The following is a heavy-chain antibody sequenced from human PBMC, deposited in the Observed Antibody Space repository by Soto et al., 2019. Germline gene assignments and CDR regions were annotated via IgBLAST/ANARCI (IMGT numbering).Heavy chain of an antibody. CDR2: ISSSSSYI. D-gene: IGHD1-26*01. V-gene: IGHV3-21*01. Sequence: GGSLRLSCAASGFTFSSYSMNWVRQAPGKGLEWVSSISSSSSYIYYADSVKGRFTISRDNAKNSLYLQMNSLRAEDTAVYYCAREGGEWELLRGFDYWGQGTLVTVSS. CDR1: GFTFSSYS. CDR3: AREGGEWELLRGFDY. J-gene: IGHJ4*02.